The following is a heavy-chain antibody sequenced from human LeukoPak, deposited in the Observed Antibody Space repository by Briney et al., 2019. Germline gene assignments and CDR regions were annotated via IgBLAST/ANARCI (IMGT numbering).Heavy chain of an antibody. CDR2: INPNSGNT. Sequence: ASVKVSCKASGYTFTGYYMHWVRQAPGQGLEWMGRINPNSGNTNFAQKFQGRVTMTRDTAISTAYMELGRLKSDDTAVYYCALDCSGGSCYGRNYYMDVWGKGTTVTVSS. CDR3: ALDCSGGSCYGRNYYMDV. V-gene: IGHV1-2*02. D-gene: IGHD2-15*01. J-gene: IGHJ6*03. CDR1: GYTFTGYY.